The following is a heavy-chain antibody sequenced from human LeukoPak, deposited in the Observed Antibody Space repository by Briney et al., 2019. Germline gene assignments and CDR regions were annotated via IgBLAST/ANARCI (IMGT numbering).Heavy chain of an antibody. V-gene: IGHV3-30*18. CDR2: ISYDGSDR. Sequence: GGSLRHSCVASGFTFSSYGMHWVRQAPGKGPEWVAVISYDGSDRYYANFVKGRFTISRDNSKNTLFLQTNSMRPEDTAVYYCAKGVSRGVDPTGLEYWGQGTLVTVSS. J-gene: IGHJ4*02. D-gene: IGHD1-1*01. CDR1: GFTFSSYG. CDR3: AKGVSRGVDPTGLEY.